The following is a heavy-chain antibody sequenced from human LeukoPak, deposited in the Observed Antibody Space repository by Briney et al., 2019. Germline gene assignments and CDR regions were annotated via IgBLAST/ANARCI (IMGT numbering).Heavy chain of an antibody. D-gene: IGHD6-6*01. V-gene: IGHV4-61*02. Sequence: SETLSLTCTVSGGSISSGSYYWSWIRQPAGKGLEWIGRIYTSGSTNYNPSLKSRVTISVDTSKNQFSLKLSSVTAADTAVYYCASAFEYSSSSDAFDIWGQGTMVTVSS. CDR3: ASAFEYSSSSDAFDI. CDR2: IYTSGST. CDR1: GGSISSGSYY. J-gene: IGHJ3*02.